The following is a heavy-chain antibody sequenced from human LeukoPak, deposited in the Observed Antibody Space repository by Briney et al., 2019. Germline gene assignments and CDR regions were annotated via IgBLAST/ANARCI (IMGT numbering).Heavy chain of an antibody. V-gene: IGHV4-59*08. CDR2: IYYSGST. Sequence: SETLSLTCTVSGGSISSYYWSWIRQPPGKGLEWIGYIYYSGSTNYNPSLKSRVTISVDTSKNQFSLKLSSVTAADTAVYYCARHARGGKYDYVWGSYRANFDYWGQGTLVTVSS. CDR3: ARHARGGKYDYVWGSYRANFDY. CDR1: GGSISSYY. D-gene: IGHD3-16*02. J-gene: IGHJ4*02.